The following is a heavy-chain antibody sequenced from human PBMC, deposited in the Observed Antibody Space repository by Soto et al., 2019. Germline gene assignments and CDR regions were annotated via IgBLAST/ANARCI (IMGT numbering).Heavy chain of an antibody. Sequence: QVQLVESGGGVVQPGRSLRLSCAASGFTFSSYGMHWVRQAPGKGLEWMAVIWYDGSNKYYADSVKGRFTISRDNSKNTLYLQMNSLRAEDTAVYYCARQYSSSSDYYYYMDVWGKGTTVTVSS. CDR1: GFTFSSYG. D-gene: IGHD6-6*01. V-gene: IGHV3-33*01. CDR3: ARQYSSSSDYYYYMDV. J-gene: IGHJ6*03. CDR2: IWYDGSNK.